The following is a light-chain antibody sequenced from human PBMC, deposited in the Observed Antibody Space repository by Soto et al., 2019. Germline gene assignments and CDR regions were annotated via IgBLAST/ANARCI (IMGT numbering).Light chain of an antibody. CDR2: KTS. CDR3: QQYADWPLT. Sequence: IVMTQSPATVSVSPGESTSLSCRASRTIGTNLGWYQQKPGQAPRLLISKTSNRATGVPARFSGSGAGTEFTLPITSLQSEDIALYYCQQYADWPLTFGGATKVDI. CDR1: RTIGTN. J-gene: IGKJ4*01. V-gene: IGKV3-15*01.